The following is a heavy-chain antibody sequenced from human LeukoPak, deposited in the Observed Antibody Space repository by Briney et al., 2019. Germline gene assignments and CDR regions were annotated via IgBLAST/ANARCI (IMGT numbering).Heavy chain of an antibody. D-gene: IGHD1-26*01. CDR1: GCTFSSYA. J-gene: IGHJ3*02. Sequence: PWGSRRLSCAASGCTFSSYAMSWGPPAPGKGLEWVSAISGSGGSTYYADSVKGRFTISRDNSKNTLYLQMNSLRAEDTAVYYCAKDYIVGATGELPDAFDIWGQGTMVTVSS. CDR3: AKDYIVGATGELPDAFDI. V-gene: IGHV3-23*01. CDR2: ISGSGGST.